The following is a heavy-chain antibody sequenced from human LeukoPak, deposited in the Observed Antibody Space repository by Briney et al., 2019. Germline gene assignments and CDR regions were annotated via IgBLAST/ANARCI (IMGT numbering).Heavy chain of an antibody. J-gene: IGHJ5*02. D-gene: IGHD3-10*01. V-gene: IGHV1-8*03. Sequence: ASVKVSCKASGYTFTSYDINWVRQATGQGLEWMGWMNPNSGNTGYAQKFQGRVTITRNTSISTAHMELSSLRSEDTAVYYCARDTGGYGSGSYLTWGQGTLVTVSS. CDR1: GYTFTSYD. CDR2: MNPNSGNT. CDR3: ARDTGGYGSGSYLT.